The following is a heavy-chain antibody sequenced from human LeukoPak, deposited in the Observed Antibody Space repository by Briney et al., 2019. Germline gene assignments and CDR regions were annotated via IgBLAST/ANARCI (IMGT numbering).Heavy chain of an antibody. CDR1: GFTFNDAW. CDR3: TTDEWS. V-gene: IGHV3-15*01. Sequence: GGSLRLSCAASGFTFNDAWMSWVRQAPGKGLESVGRIKSKTHGATTDYAAPVKGRFTISRDDSKNTLYLQMNSLKAEDTAVYYCTTDEWSWGQGTLVTVSS. CDR2: IKSKTHGATT. D-gene: IGHD3-3*01. J-gene: IGHJ4*02.